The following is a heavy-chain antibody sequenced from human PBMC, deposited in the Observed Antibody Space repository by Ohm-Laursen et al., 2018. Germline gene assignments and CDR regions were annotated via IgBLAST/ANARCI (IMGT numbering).Heavy chain of an antibody. CDR1: GLTLKSYS. V-gene: IGHV3-21*01. Sequence: SLGLSCSASGLTLKSYSMNWVRQAPGKGLEWVSSISFSGSHIYYADSVKGRFTISRDNAKTTLYLQMNSLRAEDTAVYYCARDNYDILTENWFDPWGRGTLVTVSS. D-gene: IGHD3-9*01. J-gene: IGHJ5*02. CDR3: ARDNYDILTENWFDP. CDR2: ISFSGSHI.